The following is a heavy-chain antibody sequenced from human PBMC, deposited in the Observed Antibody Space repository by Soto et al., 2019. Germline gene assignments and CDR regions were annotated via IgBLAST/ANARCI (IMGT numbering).Heavy chain of an antibody. CDR3: AREDTVTTPEYCMDG. V-gene: IGHV3-21*01. D-gene: IGHD4-17*01. CDR1: GFTFSSYS. CDR2: ISSSSSYI. J-gene: IGHJ6*01. Sequence: EVQLVESGGGLVKPGGSLRLSCAASGFTFSSYSMNWVRQAPGKGLEWVSSISSSSSYIYYADSVKGRFTISRDNAKNSLSAQMNSLRAEDAAVYHCAREDTVTTPEYCMDGWGQGTTVTVSS.